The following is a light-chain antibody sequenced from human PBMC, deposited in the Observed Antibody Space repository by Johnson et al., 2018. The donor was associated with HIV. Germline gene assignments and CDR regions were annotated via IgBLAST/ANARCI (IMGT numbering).Light chain of an antibody. V-gene: IGLV1-51*01. CDR1: SSNIGNNF. CDR2: DNN. CDR3: GTWDSSLSATG. Sequence: QSVLTQPPSVSAAPGQKVTISCSGSSSNIGNNFVSWYQQLPGTAPKLLIYDNNKRPSGIPDRFSGSRSGTSATLGITGLPTGDEADYYCGTWDSSLSATGFGTGTKVTVL. J-gene: IGLJ1*01.